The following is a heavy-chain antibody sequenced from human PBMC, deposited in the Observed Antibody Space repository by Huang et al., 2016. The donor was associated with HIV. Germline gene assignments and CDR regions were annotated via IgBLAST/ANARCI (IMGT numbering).Heavy chain of an antibody. D-gene: IGHD2-15*01. J-gene: IGHJ6*02. Sequence: QVQLQQWGAGLLKPSETLSLKCAVYGGSFSDHYWSWIRQPPGKGLGWIGEIFHDGSTNYNPSLNSRVTISVDTSKNQFSLRLNSVTAADTAVYYCARGRYCIGNTCYSYYYYYYDMDVWGQGTTVSVSS. CDR2: IFHDGST. CDR1: GGSFSDHY. CDR3: ARGRYCIGNTCYSYYYYYYDMDV. V-gene: IGHV4-34*01.